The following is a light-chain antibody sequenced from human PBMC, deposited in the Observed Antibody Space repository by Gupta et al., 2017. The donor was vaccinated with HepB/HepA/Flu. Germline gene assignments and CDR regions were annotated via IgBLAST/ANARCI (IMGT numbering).Light chain of an antibody. J-gene: IGKJ1*01. V-gene: IGKV3-15*01. Sequence: EIVMTQSPATQSVSPGERVTLSCRASQSVNSNLAWYQQKPGQAPRLLIYDASTRATGIPARFSGSGSGAEFTLTISSLQSEDFAVYYCQQYNNWPPWTFGQGTKVEIK. CDR2: DAS. CDR3: QQYNNWPPWT. CDR1: QSVNSN.